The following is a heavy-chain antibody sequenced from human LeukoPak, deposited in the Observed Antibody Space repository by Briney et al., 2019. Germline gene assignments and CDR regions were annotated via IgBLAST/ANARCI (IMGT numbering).Heavy chain of an antibody. CDR2: IFSRGNT. Sequence: PSETLSLTCSVSGDSIFNSNSYWSWMRQPAGKGLEWIGHIFSRGNTNYNPSLKSRVTISVDMSKNQFSLILSSVTAADTAVYYCARSPDYFFYYYMDVWGKGTTVTISS. CDR1: GDSIFNSNSY. CDR3: ARSPDYFFYYYMDV. J-gene: IGHJ6*03. V-gene: IGHV4-61*09.